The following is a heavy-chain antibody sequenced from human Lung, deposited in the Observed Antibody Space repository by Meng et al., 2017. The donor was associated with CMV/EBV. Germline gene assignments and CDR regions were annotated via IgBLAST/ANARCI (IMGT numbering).Heavy chain of an antibody. V-gene: IGHV3-23*03. CDR1: GFAFSTYA. D-gene: IGHD3-22*01. CDR3: DKIGSFTYYYYDMDY. J-gene: IGHJ4*02. Sequence: GEXXKISCAASGFAFSTYAMSWVRQAPGKGLEWVSVIYSGGVGTYYADSVKGRFTISRDNSKNSLFLQMDSLGAEDTAVYYCDKIGSFTYYYYDMDYWGQGTXVTVSS. CDR2: IYSGGVGT.